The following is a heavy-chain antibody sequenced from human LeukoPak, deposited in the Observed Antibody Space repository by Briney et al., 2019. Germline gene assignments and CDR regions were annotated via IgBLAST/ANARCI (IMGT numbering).Heavy chain of an antibody. Sequence: GGSLRLSCAASGFTLSSYWMHWVRQAPGKGLVWVSRINSDGSSTSYADSVKGRFTISRDNAKNTLYLQMNSLRAEDTAVYYCAGVEGSSWVFDYWGQGTLVTVSS. V-gene: IGHV3-74*01. J-gene: IGHJ4*02. CDR1: GFTLSSYW. CDR2: INSDGSST. CDR3: AGVEGSSWVFDY. D-gene: IGHD6-13*01.